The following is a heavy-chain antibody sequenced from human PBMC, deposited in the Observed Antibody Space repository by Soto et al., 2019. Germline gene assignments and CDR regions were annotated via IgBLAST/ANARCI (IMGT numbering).Heavy chain of an antibody. V-gene: IGHV3-33*01. D-gene: IGHD2-2*01. Sequence: GGSLRLSCAVSGFTVSSYGMHWVRQAPGKELDWVAVIWYDGSNKYYADSVKGRFTISRDNSKNTLYLQMNSLRAEDTAVYYCAREGKEKVDGPGVFYYFDYWGQGTLVTVSS. CDR2: IWYDGSNK. CDR3: AREGKEKVDGPGVFYYFDY. CDR1: GFTVSSYG. J-gene: IGHJ4*02.